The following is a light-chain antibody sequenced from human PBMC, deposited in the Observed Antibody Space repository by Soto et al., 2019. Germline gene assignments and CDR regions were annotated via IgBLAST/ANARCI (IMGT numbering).Light chain of an antibody. CDR1: QTVTSNR. CDR3: VQRTTWPWT. J-gene: IGKJ1*01. CDR2: GAS. V-gene: IGKV3D-20*02. Sequence: EMVLTQSPGTLSLSPGERATLSCRASQTVTSNRLAWYQQKPGQAPRLLIYGASRRATGIPARFSGSGSGTDFTLTISSLEPEDFAVYHCVQRTTWPWTCGQGSKVEIK.